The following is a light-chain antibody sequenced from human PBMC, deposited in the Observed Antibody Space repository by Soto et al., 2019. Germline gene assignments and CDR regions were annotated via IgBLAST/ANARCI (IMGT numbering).Light chain of an antibody. Sequence: QSALTQPRSVSGSPGQSVTISCTGTSSDVGGYNYVSWYQQHPGKAPKLMIYDVSKRPSGVPDRFSGSKSGNTASLTISGLQAEYEADYYCCSYAGSYTPDVFGTGTKLTVL. V-gene: IGLV2-11*01. CDR2: DVS. CDR3: CSYAGSYTPDV. CDR1: SSDVGGYNY. J-gene: IGLJ1*01.